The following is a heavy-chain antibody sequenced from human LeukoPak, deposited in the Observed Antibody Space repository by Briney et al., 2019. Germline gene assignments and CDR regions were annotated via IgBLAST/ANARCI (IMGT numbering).Heavy chain of an antibody. CDR2: ISGSGGST. CDR1: GFTFSSYP. J-gene: IGHJ4*02. Sequence: GGSVRLSCAASGFTFSSYPMSWVRQAPGKGLEWVSAISGSGGSTYYADSVKGRFTISRDNSKNTLYLQMNSLRAEDTAVYYCAKDSKWLRPVNFDYWGQGTLVTVSS. V-gene: IGHV3-23*01. CDR3: AKDSKWLRPVNFDY. D-gene: IGHD5-12*01.